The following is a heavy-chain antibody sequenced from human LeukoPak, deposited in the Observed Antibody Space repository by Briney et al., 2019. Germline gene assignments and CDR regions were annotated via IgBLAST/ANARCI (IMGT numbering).Heavy chain of an antibody. CDR3: ASSIVDTAMVMIDY. V-gene: IGHV3-21*01. J-gene: IGHJ4*02. Sequence: GGALRLSCAASGFTFSSYSMNWVRQAPGKGLEWVSSISSSSSYIYYADSVKGRFTISRDNAKNSLYLQMNSLRAEDTAVYYCASSIVDTAMVMIDYWGQGTLVTVSS. CDR2: ISSSSSYI. CDR1: GFTFSSYS. D-gene: IGHD5-18*01.